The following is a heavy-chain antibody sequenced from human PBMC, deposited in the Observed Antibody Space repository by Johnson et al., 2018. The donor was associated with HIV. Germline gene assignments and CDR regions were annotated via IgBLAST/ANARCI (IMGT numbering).Heavy chain of an antibody. Sequence: QVQLVESGGGVVQPGRSLRLSCAASGFTFSSYGMHWVRQAPGKGLEWVAFTLYYGSNKYYADSVKGRFTISRDNSKNTLYLQMNSLRAEDTAVYYCAKDRTGFDAFDIWGQGTMVTVSS. J-gene: IGHJ3*02. V-gene: IGHV3-30*02. D-gene: IGHD1-1*01. CDR2: TLYYGSNK. CDR3: AKDRTGFDAFDI. CDR1: GFTFSSYG.